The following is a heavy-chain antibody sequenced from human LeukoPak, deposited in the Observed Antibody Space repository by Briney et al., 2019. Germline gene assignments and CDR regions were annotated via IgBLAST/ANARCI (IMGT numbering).Heavy chain of an antibody. CDR2: IYHSGST. D-gene: IGHD3-22*01. V-gene: IGHV4-4*02. CDR3: AGDSTGYYRDY. Sequence: SETQSLTCAVSGGSISSSNWWSWVRQPPGKGLEWIGEIYHSGSTNYNPSLKSRVTISVDKSKNQFSLKLSSVTAADTAVYYCAGDSTGYYRDYWGQGTLVTVSS. CDR1: GGSISSSNW. J-gene: IGHJ4*02.